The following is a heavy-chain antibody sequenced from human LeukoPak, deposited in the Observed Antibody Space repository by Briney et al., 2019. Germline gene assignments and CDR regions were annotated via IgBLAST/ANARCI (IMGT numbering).Heavy chain of an antibody. CDR1: GYSFTNYW. Sequence: GESLKISCKGSGYSFTNYWISWVRQMPGKGLEWMGIIYPGNSDTRYSPSLQGQVTISADKSSSTAYLQWSSLKASDTAMYYCARSVAAATYIDYWGQGTLVTVSS. D-gene: IGHD2-15*01. CDR3: ARSVAAATYIDY. V-gene: IGHV5-51*01. J-gene: IGHJ4*02. CDR2: IYPGNSDT.